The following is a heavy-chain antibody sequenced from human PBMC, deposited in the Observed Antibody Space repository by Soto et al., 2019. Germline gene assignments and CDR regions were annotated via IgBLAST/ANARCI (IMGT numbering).Heavy chain of an antibody. J-gene: IGHJ4*02. CDR3: ARGRYVDD. CDR1: GYAFTTYG. CDR2: ISAHNGNT. V-gene: IGHV1-18*01. D-gene: IGHD1-1*01. Sequence: QVHLVQSGAEVKKPGASVKVYCKGSGYAFTTYGITWVRQAPGQGLEWMGWISAHNGNTNYAQKLQGRVTVTRDTATSTAYMELRSLRSDDTAVYDCARGRYVDDWGQGALVTVSS.